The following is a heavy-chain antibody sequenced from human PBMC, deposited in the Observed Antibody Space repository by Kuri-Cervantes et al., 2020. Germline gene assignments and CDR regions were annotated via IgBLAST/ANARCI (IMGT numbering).Heavy chain of an antibody. CDR1: GFTFSSYS. J-gene: IGHJ4*02. Sequence: GESLKISCAASGFTFSSYSMNWVRQAPGKGLEWVSYISSSSSTIYYADSVKGRFSISRDNAKNSLYLQMNSLRAEDTAVFYCARGWGGRLPFFDYWGQGTLVTVSS. CDR3: ARGWGGRLPFFDY. CDR2: ISSSSSTI. D-gene: IGHD6-19*01. V-gene: IGHV3-48*04.